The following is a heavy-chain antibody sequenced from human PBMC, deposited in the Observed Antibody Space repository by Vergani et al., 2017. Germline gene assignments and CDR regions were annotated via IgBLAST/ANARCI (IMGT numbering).Heavy chain of an antibody. V-gene: IGHV4-31*03. CDR1: GGSISSGGYY. J-gene: IGHJ5*02. CDR2: INHSGST. D-gene: IGHD3-22*01. CDR3: ARGARVMRSYYDSSGYYGSWFDP. Sequence: QVQLQESGPGLVKPSQTLSLTCTVSGGSISSGGYYWSWIRQHPGKGLEWIGEINHSGSTNYNPSLKSRVTISVDTSKNQFSLKLSSVTAADTAVYYCARGARVMRSYYDSSGYYGSWFDPWGQGTLVTVSS.